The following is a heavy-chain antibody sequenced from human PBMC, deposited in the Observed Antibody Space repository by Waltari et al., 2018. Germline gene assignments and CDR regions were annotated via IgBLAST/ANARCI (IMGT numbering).Heavy chain of an antibody. CDR3: ARGYSSSSIFDP. J-gene: IGHJ5*02. Sequence: QVQLQESGPGLVKPSETLSLTCTVSGYSISSGYYWGWIRQPPGKGLEWTGSIYHSRSTYYNPSLKSRVTISVDTSKNQFSLKLSSVTAADTAVYYCARGYSSSSIFDPWGQGTLVTVSS. CDR1: GYSISSGYY. D-gene: IGHD6-13*01. V-gene: IGHV4-38-2*02. CDR2: IYHSRST.